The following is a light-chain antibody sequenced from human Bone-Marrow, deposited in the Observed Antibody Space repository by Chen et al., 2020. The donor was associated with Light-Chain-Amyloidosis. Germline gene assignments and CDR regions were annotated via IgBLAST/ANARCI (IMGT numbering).Light chain of an antibody. V-gene: IGLV3-21*02. CDR1: NIGSTS. CDR2: DDS. CDR3: RVSDRSSDRAW. Sequence: SYVLTQPSSVSVAPGQTATIACGGHNIGSTSVHWYQQTPGQAPLLVVYDDSDRPSGIPGRLCGSSWGDSATLTVSRVQAGDEAAYYWRVSDRSSDRAWFGGGTKLPVL. J-gene: IGLJ3*02.